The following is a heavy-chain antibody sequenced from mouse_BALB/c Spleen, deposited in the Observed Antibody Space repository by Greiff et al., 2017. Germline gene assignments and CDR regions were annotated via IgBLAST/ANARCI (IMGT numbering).Heavy chain of an antibody. CDR2: ISYSGST. Sequence: EVMLVESGPSLVKPSQTLSLTCSVTGDSITSGYWNWIRKFPGNKLEYMGYISYSGSTYYNPSLKSRISITRDTSKNQYYLQLNSVTTEDTATYYCARGYDDEPYYFDYWGQGTTLTVSS. D-gene: IGHD2-14*01. CDR1: GDSITSGY. V-gene: IGHV3-8*02. CDR3: ARGYDDEPYYFDY. J-gene: IGHJ2*01.